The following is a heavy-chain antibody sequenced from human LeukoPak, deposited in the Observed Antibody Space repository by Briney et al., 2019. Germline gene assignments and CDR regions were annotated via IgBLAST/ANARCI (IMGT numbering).Heavy chain of an antibody. D-gene: IGHD5-18*01. CDR1: GGTFSSYA. V-gene: IGHV1-69*13. CDR2: IIPIFGTV. Sequence: GASVKVSCKASGGTFSSYAISWVRQAPGQGLEWMGGIIPIFGTVNDAQKFQGRVTITADESTSTAYMELSSLRSEDTAVYYCARAKPIQLWLGGYYFDYWGQGTLVTVSS. J-gene: IGHJ4*02. CDR3: ARAKPIQLWLGGYYFDY.